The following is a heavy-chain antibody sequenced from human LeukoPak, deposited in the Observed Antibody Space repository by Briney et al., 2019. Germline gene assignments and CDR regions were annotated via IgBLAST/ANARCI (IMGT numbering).Heavy chain of an antibody. V-gene: IGHV2-5*01. CDR1: GFSLSTSGVG. J-gene: IGHJ5*02. D-gene: IGHD2-2*03. CDR2: TYWNDDQ. Sequence: ESGPTLVKPTQTLTLTCTFSGFSLSTSGVGVAWMRQSPGQAPEWLAVTYWNDDQRYSPSLKSKLTITKDTSKNQVVLTMTNMDPADIATYHCAHNGLYHWGQGTLVTVPS. CDR3: AHNGLYH.